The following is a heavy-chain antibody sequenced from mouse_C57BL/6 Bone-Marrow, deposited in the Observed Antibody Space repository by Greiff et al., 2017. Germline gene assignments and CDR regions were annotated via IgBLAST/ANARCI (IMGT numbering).Heavy chain of an antibody. CDR3: ASPSLDGYPYAMDD. CDR1: GYSFTGYY. J-gene: IGHJ4*01. CDR2: INPSTGGT. D-gene: IGHD2-3*01. Sequence: EVQLQQSGPELVKPGASVKISCTASGYSFTGYYMNWVQQSPEKSLEWIGEINPSTGGTTYNQQFKAKATLTVDKSSSTAYMQLKRLTAEDSAVYYCASPSLDGYPYAMDDWGKGTSVTVSS. V-gene: IGHV1-42*01.